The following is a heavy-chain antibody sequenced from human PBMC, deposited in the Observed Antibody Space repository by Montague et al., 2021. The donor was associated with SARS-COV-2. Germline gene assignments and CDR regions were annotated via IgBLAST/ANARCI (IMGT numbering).Heavy chain of an antibody. CDR1: GFPISNYW. V-gene: IGHV3-7*01. J-gene: IGHJ4*02. CDR2: IHQDGSAK. CDR3: ARNEF. Sequence: SLSLSASGFPISNYWMSWVRQAPGKGLEWVANIHQDGSAKDYVDSVKGRFTISRDNAKNRLYLEMNSLRVEDSAIYYCARNEFWGQGTLVTVSS.